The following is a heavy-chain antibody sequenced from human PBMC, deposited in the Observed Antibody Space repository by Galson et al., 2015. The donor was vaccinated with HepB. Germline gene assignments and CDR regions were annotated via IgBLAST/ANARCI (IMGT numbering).Heavy chain of an antibody. Sequence: SLRLSCAASGFTFSSYWMSWVRQAPGKGLEWVANINQAGSDKYYVDSVKGRFIISRDNAKNSLYLQMNSLRAEDTALYYCATDPSGSYLFDSWGQGTLVTVSS. CDR3: ATDPSGSYLFDS. CDR1: GFTFSSYW. J-gene: IGHJ4*02. V-gene: IGHV3-7*03. CDR2: INQAGSDK. D-gene: IGHD1-26*01.